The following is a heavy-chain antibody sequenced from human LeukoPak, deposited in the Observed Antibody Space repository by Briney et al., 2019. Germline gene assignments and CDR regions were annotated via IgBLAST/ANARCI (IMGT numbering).Heavy chain of an antibody. CDR3: ARGLSPRINMVRGVRPPFRGVFDY. Sequence: SETLSLTCAVYGGSFSGYYWSWIRQPPGKGLEWIGEINHSGSTNYNPSLKSRVTTSVDTSKNQFSLKLSSVTAADTAVYYCARGLSPRINMVRGVRPPFRGVFDYWGQGTLVTVSS. CDR1: GGSFSGYY. CDR2: INHSGST. J-gene: IGHJ4*02. D-gene: IGHD3-10*01. V-gene: IGHV4-34*01.